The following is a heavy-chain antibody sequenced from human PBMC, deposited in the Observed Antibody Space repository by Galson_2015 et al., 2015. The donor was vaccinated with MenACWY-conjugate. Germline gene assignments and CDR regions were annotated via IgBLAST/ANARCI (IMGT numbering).Heavy chain of an antibody. D-gene: IGHD6-13*01. V-gene: IGHV3-7*01. CDR1: GFTLGTYW. CDR2: IKQGGSEK. CDR3: ARIAAAVTEHCFDY. Sequence: SLRLSCAASGFTLGTYWMSWVRQAPGKGLEWVANIKQGGSEKYYVDSVKGRFAISRDNAKSSLYLQMNSLRAEDTAVYYCARIAAAVTEHCFDYWGQGTLVTVSS. J-gene: IGHJ4*02.